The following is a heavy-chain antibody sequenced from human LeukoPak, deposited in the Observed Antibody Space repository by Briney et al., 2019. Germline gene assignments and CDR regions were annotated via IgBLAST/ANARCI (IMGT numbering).Heavy chain of an antibody. J-gene: IGHJ6*02. D-gene: IGHD6-19*01. CDR1: GGSISSSSYY. CDR3: ARGYSSGWFGFRYYYGMDV. CDR2: IYYSGST. V-gene: IGHV4-39*07. Sequence: SETLSLTCTVSGGSISSSSYYWGWIRQPPGKGLEWIGSIYYSGSTYYNPSLKSRVTISVDTSKNQFSLKLSSVTAADTAVYYCARGYSSGWFGFRYYYGMDVWGQGTTVTVSS.